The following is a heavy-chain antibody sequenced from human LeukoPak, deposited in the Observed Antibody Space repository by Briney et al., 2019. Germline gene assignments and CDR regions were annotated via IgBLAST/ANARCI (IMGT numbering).Heavy chain of an antibody. J-gene: IGHJ4*02. CDR2: IYYSGST. D-gene: IGHD3-22*01. Sequence: SETLSLTCTVSGGSISSSTYYWGWIRQPPGKGLEWIGSIYYSGSTYYNPSLKSRVTISVDASKNQFSLKLSSVTAADTAVYYCARDLGLTYYYDSSDSTGGDYWGQGTLVTVSS. V-gene: IGHV4-39*07. CDR1: GGSISSSTYY. CDR3: ARDLGLTYYYDSSDSTGGDY.